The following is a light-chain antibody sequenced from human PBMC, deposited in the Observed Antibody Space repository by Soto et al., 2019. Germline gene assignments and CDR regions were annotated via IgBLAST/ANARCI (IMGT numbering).Light chain of an antibody. CDR1: SSDVGHPYNY. Sequence: QSALTQPASVSGSPGQSTTISCTGTSSDVGHPYNYVSWYQQYPGKAPKLLIFKVNNRPSGISGRFSGSKSGNTASLTISGLQAEDEGDYYCSSYTSSSTYVFGTGTKLTVL. CDR2: KVN. V-gene: IGLV2-14*01. J-gene: IGLJ1*01. CDR3: SSYTSSSTYV.